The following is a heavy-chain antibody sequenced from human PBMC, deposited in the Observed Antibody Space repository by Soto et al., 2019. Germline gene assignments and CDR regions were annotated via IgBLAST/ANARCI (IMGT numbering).Heavy chain of an antibody. Sequence: QVPLVQSGAEVKKPGSSVKVSCKASGGTFSSYTISWVRQAPGQGLEWMGRIIPILGIANYAQKFQGRVTITADKSTSTAYMELSSLRSEDTAVYYCARGYQLLDDAFDIWGQGTMVTVSS. V-gene: IGHV1-69*02. CDR3: ARGYQLLDDAFDI. CDR2: IIPILGIA. D-gene: IGHD2-2*01. J-gene: IGHJ3*02. CDR1: GGTFSSYT.